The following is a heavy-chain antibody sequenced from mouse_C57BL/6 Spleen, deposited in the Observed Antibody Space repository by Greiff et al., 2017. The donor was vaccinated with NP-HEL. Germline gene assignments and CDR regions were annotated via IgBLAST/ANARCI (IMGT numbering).Heavy chain of an antibody. CDR3: AREGYGSSYWYFDV. CDR1: GYTFTSYW. V-gene: IGHV1-64*01. D-gene: IGHD1-1*01. Sequence: QVQLQQPGAELVKPGASVKLSCKASGYTFTSYWMHWVKQRPGQGLEWIGMIHPNSGSTNYNEKFKSKATLTVDKSSSTAYMQLRSLTSEDSAVYDCAREGYGSSYWYFDVWGTGTTVTVSS. CDR2: IHPNSGST. J-gene: IGHJ1*03.